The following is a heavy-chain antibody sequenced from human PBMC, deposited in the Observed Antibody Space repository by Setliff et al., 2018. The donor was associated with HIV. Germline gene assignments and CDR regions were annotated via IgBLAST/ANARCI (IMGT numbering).Heavy chain of an antibody. Sequence: PSETLSLTCTVSGGSISSGDYYWSWIRQHPGKGLEWIGYMYYSGSTSGSTNYNPSLKSRVTISLDTSKNQFSLNLSSVTAADTAVYYCASSLNGDSEPWYFDLWGRGALVTAPQ. CDR2: MYYSGSTSGST. V-gene: IGHV4-61*08. CDR3: ASSLNGDSEPWYFDL. J-gene: IGHJ2*01. D-gene: IGHD4-17*01. CDR1: GGSISSGDYY.